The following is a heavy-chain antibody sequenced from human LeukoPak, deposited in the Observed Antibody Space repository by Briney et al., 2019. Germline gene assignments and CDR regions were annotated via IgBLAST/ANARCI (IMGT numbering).Heavy chain of an antibody. D-gene: IGHD2-2*01. Sequence: GGSLRLSCAASGFAFSSYGTNWVRQAPGRGLEWVSSISSGTDYIYIADSVKGRFTIPRDNAKNSLYLQMNSLRVEDTAVYYCARGDIVVVPAARTDYVWGSYALDYWGQGTLVTVSS. CDR2: ISSGTDYI. CDR1: GFAFSSYG. CDR3: ARGDIVVVPAARTDYVWGSYALDY. V-gene: IGHV3-21*06. J-gene: IGHJ4*02.